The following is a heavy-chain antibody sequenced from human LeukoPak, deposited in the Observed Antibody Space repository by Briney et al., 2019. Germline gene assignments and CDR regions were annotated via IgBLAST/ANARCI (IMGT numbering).Heavy chain of an antibody. J-gene: IGHJ5*01. V-gene: IGHV4-61*08. CDR1: GGSISSGDYY. Sequence: SETLSLTCTVSGGSISSGDYYWSWIRQPPGKGLEWVGYIYYSGSTNYNPSLKSRVTISVDTSKNQFSLKLSSVTAADTAIYYCARDRSGGYNWFDPWGQGTLVTVSS. CDR2: IYYSGST. D-gene: IGHD2-15*01. CDR3: ARDRSGGYNWFDP.